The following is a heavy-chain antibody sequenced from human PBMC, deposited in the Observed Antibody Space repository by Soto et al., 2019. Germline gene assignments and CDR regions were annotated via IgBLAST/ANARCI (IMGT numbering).Heavy chain of an antibody. D-gene: IGHD2-8*01. CDR2: ISFDGSNK. Sequence: LRLSCAASGFTFSSHGMHWVRQAPGKGLEWVAVISFDGSNKFYADSMKGRFTISRDNSKNTLYLLMNSLRAEDTAVYYCAKGGPGYCTSGTCYPDYWGQGALVTVSS. CDR3: AKGGPGYCTSGTCYPDY. CDR1: GFTFSSHG. V-gene: IGHV3-30*18. J-gene: IGHJ4*02.